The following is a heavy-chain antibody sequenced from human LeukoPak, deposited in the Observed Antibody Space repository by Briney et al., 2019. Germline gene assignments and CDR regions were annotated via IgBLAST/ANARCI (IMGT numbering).Heavy chain of an antibody. CDR2: ISYDGSNR. V-gene: IGHV3-30*18. CDR3: ANGQLLLDY. Sequence: GGSLRLSCAASGFTFSSYGMHWVRQAPGKGLEWVAVISYDGSNRYYADSVKGRFTISRDNSKDTLYLQMNSLRAEDTAVYYCANGQLLLDYWGQGTLVTVSS. D-gene: IGHD2-2*01. J-gene: IGHJ4*02. CDR1: GFTFSSYG.